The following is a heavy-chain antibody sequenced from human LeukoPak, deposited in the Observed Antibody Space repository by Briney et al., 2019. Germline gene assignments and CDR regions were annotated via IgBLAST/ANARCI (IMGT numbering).Heavy chain of an antibody. CDR3: ARDCDRSGYYCY. J-gene: IGHJ4*02. CDR1: GYTFTSYG. V-gene: IGHV1-18*01. CDR2: ISGDNGNT. D-gene: IGHD3-22*01. Sequence: ASVKVSCKASGYTFTSYGITWVRQAPGQGLEWMGWISGDNGNTYYAQKLQGRATMTTDTSTSTAYMELRSLRSDDTAVYYCARDCDRSGYYCYWSQGTLDTVSS.